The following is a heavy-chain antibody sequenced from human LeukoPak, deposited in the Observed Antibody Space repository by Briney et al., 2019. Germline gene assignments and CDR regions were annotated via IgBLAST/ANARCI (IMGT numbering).Heavy chain of an antibody. CDR1: GFTFSSYW. D-gene: IGHD6-19*01. Sequence: AGGSLRLSCAASGFTFSSYWMHWVRQAPGKGLVWVSRISTDGSATDYADSVKGRFAISRDNAKNTLYLQMNSLGAEDTAVYYCAKDPSSSGRERNFDYWGQGTLVTVSS. V-gene: IGHV3-74*01. CDR2: ISTDGSAT. CDR3: AKDPSSSGRERNFDY. J-gene: IGHJ4*02.